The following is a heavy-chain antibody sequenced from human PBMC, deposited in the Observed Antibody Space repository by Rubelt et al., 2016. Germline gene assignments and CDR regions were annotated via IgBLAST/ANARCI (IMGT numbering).Heavy chain of an antibody. V-gene: IGHV4-34*01. CDR3: ASPRGYSYGFDY. J-gene: IGHJ4*02. Sequence: QVQLQQWGAGLLKPSETLSLTCAVYGGSFSGYYWSWIRQPPGKGLEWIGSIYYSGSTYYNPSLKSRVTISVDTSKNQFSLKLSSVTAADTAVYYCASPRGYSYGFDYWGQGTLVTVSS. CDR2: IYYSGST. D-gene: IGHD5-18*01. CDR1: GGSFSGYY.